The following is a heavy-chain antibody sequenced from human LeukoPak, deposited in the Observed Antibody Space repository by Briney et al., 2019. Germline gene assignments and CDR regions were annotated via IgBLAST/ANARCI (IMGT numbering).Heavy chain of an antibody. CDR2: INAGNGNT. Sequence: ASVKVSCKASGYTFTSYAMHWVRQAPGQRLEWMGWINAGNGNTKYSQKFQGRVTITRDTSASTAYMELSSLRSEDTAVYYYARGERITIFGVVTLPTDYWGQGTLVTVSS. J-gene: IGHJ4*02. V-gene: IGHV1-3*01. CDR1: GYTFTSYA. CDR3: ARGERITIFGVVTLPTDY. D-gene: IGHD3-3*01.